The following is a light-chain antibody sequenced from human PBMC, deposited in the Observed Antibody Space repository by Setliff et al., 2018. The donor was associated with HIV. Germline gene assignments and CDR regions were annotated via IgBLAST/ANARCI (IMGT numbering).Light chain of an antibody. V-gene: IGLV3-21*04. CDR2: YDS. J-gene: IGLJ1*01. CDR3: QVWDSRSDRGV. CDR1: NIGSKS. Sequence: SYELTQPPSVSVAPGKTARTTCGGNNIGSKSVHWYLQKPGQAPVQVIYYDSDRPSGIPERFSGSNSGNTATLTISRVEAGDEADYYCQVWDSRSDRGVFGTGTRSPS.